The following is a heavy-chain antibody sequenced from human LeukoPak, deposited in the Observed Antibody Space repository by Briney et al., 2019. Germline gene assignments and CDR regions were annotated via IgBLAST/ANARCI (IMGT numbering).Heavy chain of an antibody. J-gene: IGHJ3*02. CDR3: ASAHYYYYDSSGYPIDI. Sequence: PSETLSLTCTVSGGSVSSGSYYWSWIRQPPGKGLEWIGYIYYSGSTNYNPSLKSRVTISVDTSKNQFSLKLSSVTAADTAVHYCASAHYYYYDSSGYPIDIWGQGTMVTVSS. D-gene: IGHD3-22*01. V-gene: IGHV4-61*01. CDR2: IYYSGST. CDR1: GGSVSSGSYY.